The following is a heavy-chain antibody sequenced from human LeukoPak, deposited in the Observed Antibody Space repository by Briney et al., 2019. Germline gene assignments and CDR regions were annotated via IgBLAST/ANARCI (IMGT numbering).Heavy chain of an antibody. Sequence: GGSLRLSCAASGFTFSDYYMSWIRQAPGKGLEWVSYISSGGSTIYYADSVKGRFTISRDNAKNSLYLQMNSLRAEDTAVYYCARVPVLLWFGELLLWGQGTLVTVSS. V-gene: IGHV3-11*04. CDR3: ARVPVLLWFGELLL. CDR1: GFTFSDYY. J-gene: IGHJ4*02. CDR2: ISSGGSTI. D-gene: IGHD3-10*01.